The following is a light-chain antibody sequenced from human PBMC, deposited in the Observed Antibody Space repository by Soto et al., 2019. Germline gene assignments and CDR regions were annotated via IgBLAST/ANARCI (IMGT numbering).Light chain of an antibody. V-gene: IGKV1-5*03. Sequence: DLQMTQSPSTLSASVGARVTITCRASQSISSWLAWYQQKPDKAPKLLIYKASSLESGVPSRFSGSGSGTEFTLNISSLQPDDFASYFCQQYYSPWTFGQGTKVEIK. CDR2: KAS. CDR1: QSISSW. CDR3: QQYYSPWT. J-gene: IGKJ1*01.